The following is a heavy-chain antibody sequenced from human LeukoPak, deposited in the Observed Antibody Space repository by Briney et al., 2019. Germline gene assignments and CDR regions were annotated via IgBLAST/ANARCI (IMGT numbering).Heavy chain of an antibody. J-gene: IGHJ3*02. V-gene: IGHV4-59*01. CDR2: IYYSGST. CDR3: ARRGYYDSSGYYSYDAFDI. D-gene: IGHD3-22*01. CDR1: GGSISSYY. Sequence: KPSETLSLTCTVSGGSISSYYWSWIRQPPGKGLEWIGYIYYSGSTNYNPSLKSRVTISVGTSKNQFSLKLSSVTAADTAVYYCARRGYYDSSGYYSYDAFDIWGQGTMVTASS.